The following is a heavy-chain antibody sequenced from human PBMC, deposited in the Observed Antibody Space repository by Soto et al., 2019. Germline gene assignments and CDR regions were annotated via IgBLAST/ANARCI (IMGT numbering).Heavy chain of an antibody. V-gene: IGHV4-31*03. CDR2: IYYSGST. Sequence: SETMSVTCTVSGGSISSGVYYWSWIRQHPGKGLEWIGYIYYSGSTYYNPSLKSRVTISVDTSKNQFSLKLSSVTAADTAVYYCARVNVGYYDILTGYYGNYVADYWGQGTLVTVSS. CDR3: ARVNVGYYDILTGYYGNYVADY. D-gene: IGHD3-9*01. J-gene: IGHJ4*02. CDR1: GGSISSGVYY.